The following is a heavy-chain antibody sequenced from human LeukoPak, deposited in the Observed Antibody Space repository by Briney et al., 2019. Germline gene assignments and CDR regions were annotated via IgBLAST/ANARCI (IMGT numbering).Heavy chain of an antibody. Sequence: GGSLRLSCAASGFTFSSFGMHWVRQAPGKGLEWVAFIRYDGSNKYYVDSVKGRFTISRDNSKNTLYLQLNSLRLEDTAVYYCARDYGDYVSFYYYYMDVWGIGTTVTVSS. CDR3: ARDYGDYVSFYYYYMDV. J-gene: IGHJ6*03. D-gene: IGHD4-17*01. V-gene: IGHV3-30*02. CDR2: IRYDGSNK. CDR1: GFTFSSFG.